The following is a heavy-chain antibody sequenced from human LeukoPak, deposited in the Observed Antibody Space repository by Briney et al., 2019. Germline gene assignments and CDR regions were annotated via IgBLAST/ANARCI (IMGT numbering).Heavy chain of an antibody. D-gene: IGHD3-22*01. CDR3: ARDSTDDSSGYYYDY. CDR2: IYSGGST. Sequence: GGSLRLSCAASGFTVSSNYMSCVRQAPGKGLEWVSVIYSGGSTYYADSVKGRFTISRDNSKNTLYLQMNSLRAEDTAVYYCARDSTDDSSGYYYDYWGQGTLVTVSS. CDR1: GFTVSSNY. V-gene: IGHV3-66*01. J-gene: IGHJ4*02.